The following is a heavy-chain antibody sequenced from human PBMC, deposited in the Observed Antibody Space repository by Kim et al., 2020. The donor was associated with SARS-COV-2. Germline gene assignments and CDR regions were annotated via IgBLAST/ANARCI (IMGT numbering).Heavy chain of an antibody. Sequence: SETLSLTCAVYGGSFSGYYWSWIRQPPGKGLEWIGEINHSGSTNYNPSLKSRVTISVDTSKNQFSLKLSSVTAADTAVYYCARDLHGVYYYGMDVWGQGT. CDR3: ARDLHGVYYYGMDV. D-gene: IGHD3-16*01. J-gene: IGHJ6*02. CDR2: INHSGST. V-gene: IGHV4-34*01. CDR1: GGSFSGYY.